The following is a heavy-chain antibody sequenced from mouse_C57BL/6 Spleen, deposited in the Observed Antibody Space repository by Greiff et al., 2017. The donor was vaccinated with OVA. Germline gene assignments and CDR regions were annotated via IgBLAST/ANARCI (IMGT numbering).Heavy chain of an antibody. CDR2: TYPGDGGT. V-gene: IGHV1-82*01. D-gene: IGHD2-4*01. Sequence: QVQLQQSGPELVLPGASVKISCKASGYAFSCSWMNWVKQRPGKGLAWIGRTYPGDGGTNYNGKLKGKATLTADKSSRTAYMQISSLTSEESAVYFCARDYDYDKGSMDYWGQGTSVTVSS. CDR3: ARDYDYDKGSMDY. CDR1: GYAFSCSW. J-gene: IGHJ4*01.